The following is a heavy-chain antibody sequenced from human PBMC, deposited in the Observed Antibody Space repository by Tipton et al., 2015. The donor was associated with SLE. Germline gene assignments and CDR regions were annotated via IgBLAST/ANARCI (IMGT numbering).Heavy chain of an antibody. J-gene: IGHJ4*02. Sequence: TLSLTCAVYGGSFSGYYWSWIRQPPGKGLEWIGEINHSGSTNYNPSLKSRVTISVDTSKNQFSLKVSSVTAADTAVYYCARTSYGSGSYQHWGQGTLVIVSS. CDR1: GGSFSGYY. CDR2: INHSGST. D-gene: IGHD3-10*01. V-gene: IGHV4-34*01. CDR3: ARTSYGSGSYQH.